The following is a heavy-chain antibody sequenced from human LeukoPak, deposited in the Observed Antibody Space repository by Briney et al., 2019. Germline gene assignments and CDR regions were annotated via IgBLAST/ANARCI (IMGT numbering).Heavy chain of an antibody. J-gene: IGHJ4*02. V-gene: IGHV3-7*04. CDR1: GFTFSSYW. D-gene: IGHD4-23*01. Sequence: GGSLRLSCAASGFTFSSYWVNWVRQAPGKGLEWVANIEQDGGEKNYVDSVKGRFTISRNNAENSLYLQMNSLGAEDTAVYYCSRGNGGNRFDSWGQGTLVTVSS. CDR3: SRGNGGNRFDS. CDR2: IEQDGGEK.